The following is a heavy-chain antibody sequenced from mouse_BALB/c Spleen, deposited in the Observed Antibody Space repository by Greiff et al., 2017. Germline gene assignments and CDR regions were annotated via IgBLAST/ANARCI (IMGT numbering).Heavy chain of an antibody. CDR2: IWAGGST. Sequence: QVQLKESGPGLVAPSQSLSITCTVSGFSLTSYGVHWVRQPPGKGLEWLGVIWAGGSTNYNSALMSRLSISKDNSKSQVFLKMNSLQTDDTAMYYCARVYDGYSRYFDVWGAGTTVTVSS. V-gene: IGHV2-9*02. J-gene: IGHJ1*01. D-gene: IGHD2-3*01. CDR3: ARVYDGYSRYFDV. CDR1: GFSLTSYG.